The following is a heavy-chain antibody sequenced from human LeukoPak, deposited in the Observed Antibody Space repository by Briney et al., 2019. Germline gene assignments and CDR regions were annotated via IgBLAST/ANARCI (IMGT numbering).Heavy chain of an antibody. CDR2: IYYSGNT. V-gene: IGHV4-59*01. CDR1: GDSIGSYS. CDR3: ARDFYDTSTYYYVDAFDI. J-gene: IGHJ3*02. D-gene: IGHD3-22*01. Sequence: PSETLSLTCTVSGDSIGSYSWNWIRQPPGKGLEWIGYIYYSGNTNYNPSPKSRVTISVDTSKNQFSLKLSSVTAADTAVYYCARDFYDTSTYYYVDAFDIWGQGTMVTVSS.